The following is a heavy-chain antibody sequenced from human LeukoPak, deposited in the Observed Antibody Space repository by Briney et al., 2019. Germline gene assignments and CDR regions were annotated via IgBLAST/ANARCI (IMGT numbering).Heavy chain of an antibody. V-gene: IGHV3-30-3*01. J-gene: IGHJ4*02. D-gene: IGHD6-19*01. Sequence: GGSLRLSCAASGFTFSSYAMHWVRQAPGKGLEWVAVISYDGSNKYYADSVKGRFTISRDNSKNALYLQMNSLRAEDTAVYYCARTFYSSGTGVPIYYWGQGTLVTVSS. CDR2: ISYDGSNK. CDR1: GFTFSSYA. CDR3: ARTFYSSGTGVPIYY.